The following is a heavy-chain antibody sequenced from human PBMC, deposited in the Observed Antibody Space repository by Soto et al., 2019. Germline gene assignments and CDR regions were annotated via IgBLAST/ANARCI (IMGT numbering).Heavy chain of an antibody. CDR1: GFTFSSYA. CDR3: ARDPLWGTAMVLWYFDL. Sequence: QVQLVESVGGVVRPGRSLRLSCAASGFTFSSYAMHWVCQAPGKGLEWVGVISYDGSNKYYADSVKGRFTISRDNSKNTLYLQMNSLRAEDTAVYYCARDPLWGTAMVLWYFDLWGRGTLVTVSS. J-gene: IGHJ2*01. V-gene: IGHV3-30-3*01. CDR2: ISYDGSNK. D-gene: IGHD5-18*01.